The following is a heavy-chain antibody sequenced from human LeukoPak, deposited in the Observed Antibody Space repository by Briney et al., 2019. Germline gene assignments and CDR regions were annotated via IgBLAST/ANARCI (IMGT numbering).Heavy chain of an antibody. CDR1: GGSFSGYY. CDR2: IYTNAIT. Sequence: PSETLSLTCAVYGGSFSGYYWSWIRQPAGKGLEWIGRIYTNAITYYNPSLKSRVTMSVDTSKNQFSLKVSSVTAADTAVYYCARVAQPGIAAAGTGAFFDYWGQGTLVTVSS. V-gene: IGHV4-59*10. CDR3: ARVAQPGIAAAGTGAFFDY. D-gene: IGHD6-13*01. J-gene: IGHJ4*02.